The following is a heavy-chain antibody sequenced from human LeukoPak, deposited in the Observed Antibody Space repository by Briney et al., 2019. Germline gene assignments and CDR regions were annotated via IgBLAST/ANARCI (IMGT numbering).Heavy chain of an antibody. J-gene: IGHJ3*02. CDR1: GFTFSKHI. Sequence: GGSLRHSCAVSGFTFSKHIMSGVRQAPGKGLEWVSSISVNGDAYYADSVKGRFTVSRANWQNTLYLQMNSLRAEDTAVYYCAKDGMTTSAFDIWGQGTMVTLSS. V-gene: IGHV3-23*01. CDR3: AKDGMTTSAFDI. D-gene: IGHD4-11*01. CDR2: ISVNGDA.